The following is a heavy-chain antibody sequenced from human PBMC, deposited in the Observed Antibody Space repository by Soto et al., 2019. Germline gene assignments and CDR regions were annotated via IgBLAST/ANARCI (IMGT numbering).Heavy chain of an antibody. J-gene: IGHJ6*02. Sequence: PGGSLRLSCAASGFTFSSYAMSWVRQAPGKGLEWVAAISGSGGSTYYADSVKGRFTISRDNSKNTLYLQMNSLRAEDTAVYYCAKVLGLCSTYYYYYGMDVWGQGTTVTVSS. D-gene: IGHD2-8*01. CDR2: ISGSGGST. CDR1: GFTFSSYA. CDR3: AKVLGLCSTYYYYYGMDV. V-gene: IGHV3-23*01.